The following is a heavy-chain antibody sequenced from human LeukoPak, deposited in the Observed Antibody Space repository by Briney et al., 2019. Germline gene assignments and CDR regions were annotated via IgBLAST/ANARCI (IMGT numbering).Heavy chain of an antibody. V-gene: IGHV3-74*01. CDR2: INSDGSST. CDR1: GFTFSSYW. D-gene: IGHD3-10*01. Sequence: PGGSLRVSCAASGFTFSSYWMHWVRQAPGNGLVWVSRINSDGSSTTYADFVKGRLTISRDNAKNTLYLQMSSLRAEDTAVYYCARPRGSNDAFDIWGQGTMVTVSS. J-gene: IGHJ3*02. CDR3: ARPRGSNDAFDI.